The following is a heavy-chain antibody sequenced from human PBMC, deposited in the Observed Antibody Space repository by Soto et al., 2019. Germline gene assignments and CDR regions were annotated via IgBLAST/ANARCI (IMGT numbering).Heavy chain of an antibody. V-gene: IGHV3-23*01. CDR2: ISGSGGST. CDR3: AKDSSGDYVELAAFDI. CDR1: GFTFSSYA. D-gene: IGHD4-17*01. J-gene: IGHJ3*02. Sequence: EVQLLESGGGLVQPGGSLRLSCAASGFTFSSYAMSWVRQAPVKGLEWVSAISGSGGSTYYADSVKGRFTISRDNSKNTLYPQMNSLRAEDTAVYYCAKDSSGDYVELAAFDIWGQGTMVTVSS.